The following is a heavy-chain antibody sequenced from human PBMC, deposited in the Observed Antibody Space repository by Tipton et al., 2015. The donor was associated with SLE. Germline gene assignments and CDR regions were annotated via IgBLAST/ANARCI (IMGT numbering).Heavy chain of an antibody. CDR2: IYYSGST. V-gene: IGHV4-59*08. D-gene: IGHD2-15*01. J-gene: IGHJ5*02. CDR3: ARGYCSGGSCHGGYNWFDP. Sequence: TLSLTCTVSGGSISSYYWSWIRQPPGKGLEWIGYIYYSGSTNYNPSLKSRFTISVDTSKNQFSLKLSSVTAADTAVYYCARGYCSGGSCHGGYNWFDPWGQGTLVTVSS. CDR1: GGSISSYY.